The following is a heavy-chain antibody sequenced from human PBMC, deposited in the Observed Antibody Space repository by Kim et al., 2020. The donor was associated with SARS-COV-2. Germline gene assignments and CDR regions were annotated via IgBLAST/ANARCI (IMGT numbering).Heavy chain of an antibody. D-gene: IGHD3-10*01. CDR2: ISRNSDYI. V-gene: IGHV3-21*01. J-gene: IGHJ4*02. CDR3: ARDLSLGRPGGFDY. CDR1: EFTFSRYS. Sequence: GGGRRKYCRASEFTFSRYSMNWVRQAPGKGLEWVSTISRNSDYIYYADSVEGRFTISRDNAKNSLYLQMNSLRADDTAMYYCARDLSLGRPGGFDYWGQGTLVTVSS.